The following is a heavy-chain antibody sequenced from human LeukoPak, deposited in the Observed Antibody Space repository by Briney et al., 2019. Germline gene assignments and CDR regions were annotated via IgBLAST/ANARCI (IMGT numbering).Heavy chain of an antibody. CDR3: ARGYRSPQTFYSSHYFDY. CDR2: INHFGST. CDR1: GGSISSGGYY. J-gene: IGHJ4*02. V-gene: IGHV4-30-2*01. D-gene: IGHD5-18*01. Sequence: PSQTLSLTCTVSGGSISSGGYYWNWIRQPPGKGLEWIGEINHFGSTNYNPSLKSRVTISGDTSKKQFSLKVNSVTAADTAVYYCARGYRSPQTFYSSHYFDYWAQGTLVTVSS.